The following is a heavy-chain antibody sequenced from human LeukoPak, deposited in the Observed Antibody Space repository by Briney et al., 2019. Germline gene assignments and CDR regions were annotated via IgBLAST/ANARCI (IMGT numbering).Heavy chain of an antibody. J-gene: IGHJ4*02. Sequence: KSGGSLRLSCAASGFTFNSYSMTWVRQAPGKGLEWVSSISSSGSYTYYADSVKGRFTISRDNAKNSLYLQMNSLRAEDTAVYYCAREGRITLVRVIDYWGQGTLVTVSS. CDR3: AREGRITLVRVIDY. V-gene: IGHV3-21*01. D-gene: IGHD3-10*01. CDR1: GFTFNSYS. CDR2: ISSSGSYT.